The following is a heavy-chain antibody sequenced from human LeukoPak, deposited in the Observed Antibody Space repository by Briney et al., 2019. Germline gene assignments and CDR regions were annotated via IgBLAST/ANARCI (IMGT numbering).Heavy chain of an antibody. CDR2: ISGDGSRI. J-gene: IGHJ6*02. CDR1: GFTFDDYA. D-gene: IGHD6-13*01. CDR3: AKGGYLISFSGMDV. Sequence: GGSLRLSCAASGFTFDDYAMYWVRQVPGKGLEWVALISGDGSRIFYTDSVKGRFTISRDNSKSSLYLQMDSLRTEDAAFYYCAKGGYLISFSGMDVWGQGTTVTVSS. V-gene: IGHV3-43*02.